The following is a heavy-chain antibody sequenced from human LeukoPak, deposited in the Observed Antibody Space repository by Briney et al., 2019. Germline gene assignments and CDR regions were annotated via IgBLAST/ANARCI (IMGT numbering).Heavy chain of an antibody. Sequence: SQTLSLTCTVSGGSISSGSYYWSWLRQPAGKGLEWIGRIYTSGSTNYNPSLKSRVTISVDTSKNQFSLKLSSVTAADTAVYYCARDGLRYFEGFDPWGQGTLVTVSS. CDR3: ARDGLRYFEGFDP. CDR1: GGSISSGSYY. V-gene: IGHV4-61*02. CDR2: IYTSGST. D-gene: IGHD3-9*01. J-gene: IGHJ5*02.